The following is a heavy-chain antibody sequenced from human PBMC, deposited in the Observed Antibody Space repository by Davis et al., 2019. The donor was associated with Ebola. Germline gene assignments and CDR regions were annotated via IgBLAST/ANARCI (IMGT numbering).Heavy chain of an antibody. D-gene: IGHD4-17*01. CDR2: ITTYNGNT. V-gene: IGHV1-18*01. CDR3: ARGSFGDYMFDH. J-gene: IGHJ4*02. Sequence: AASVKVSCKAPGYTFNSYSFNWVRQAPGQGLEWVGSITTYNGNTYYAQKFQGRVTLTTDTSTSTAYMDVRSLRSDDSAVYYCARGSFGDYMFDHWGQGTLVTVSS. CDR1: GYTFNSYS.